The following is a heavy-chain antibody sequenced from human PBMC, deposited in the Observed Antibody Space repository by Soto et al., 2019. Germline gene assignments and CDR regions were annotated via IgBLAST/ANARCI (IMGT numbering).Heavy chain of an antibody. V-gene: IGHV3-21*06. J-gene: IGHJ1*01. CDR3: VRVPSGAETDQITPFQH. CDR2: ISSRGSFI. CDR1: GFTFSDYS. D-gene: IGHD1-26*01. Sequence: GSLRLSCTGSGFTFSDYSINWVRQAPGKGLEWVSSISSRGSFIYYADSLQGRLTISRDNVKNLVFLQMRSLTPEDTALYFCVRVPSGAETDQITPFQHCGQGT.